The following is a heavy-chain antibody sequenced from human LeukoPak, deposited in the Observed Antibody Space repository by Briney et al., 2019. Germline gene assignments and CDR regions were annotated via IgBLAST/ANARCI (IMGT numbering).Heavy chain of an antibody. CDR1: GFSLSNFQ. V-gene: IGHV3-30-3*01. CDR3: MRDYMGWFDP. J-gene: IGHJ5*02. D-gene: IGHD3-10*01. CDR2: ISLDGSTE. Sequence: GGSLRLSCVASGFSLSNFQMYWVRQAPGKGLEWVSIISLDGSTEFYTDSVKGRFTISRDTASNTMHLEMNNLRIEDTAVYYCMRDYMGWFDPWGQGSLVTVSS.